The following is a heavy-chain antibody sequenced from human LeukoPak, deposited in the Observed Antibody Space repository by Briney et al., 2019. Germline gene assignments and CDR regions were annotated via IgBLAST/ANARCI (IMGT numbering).Heavy chain of an antibody. J-gene: IGHJ3*02. V-gene: IGHV1-69*13. Sequence: PSGKVSCKASGATFSSNAISWGRQAPGQGLEGMGGIIPIFGTANYAQKFQGRVTITADESTSTAYMELSSLRSEDTAVYYCARRVGPDAFDIWGQGTMVTVSS. CDR3: ARRVGPDAFDI. CDR1: GATFSSNA. CDR2: IIPIFGTA.